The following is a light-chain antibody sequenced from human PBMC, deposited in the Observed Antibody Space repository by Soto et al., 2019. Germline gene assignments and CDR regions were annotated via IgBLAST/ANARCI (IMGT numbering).Light chain of an antibody. CDR2: GAS. Sequence: EIEMTQSPATLSVSPGERATLSCRASQSVSSNLAWYQQKPGQAPRLLIYGASTRATGIPARFSGSGSGTDFTLTISSLQPEDFATYYCQQSYSTPTFGQGTKVDIK. CDR1: QSVSSN. V-gene: IGKV3-15*01. CDR3: QQSYSTPT. J-gene: IGKJ1*01.